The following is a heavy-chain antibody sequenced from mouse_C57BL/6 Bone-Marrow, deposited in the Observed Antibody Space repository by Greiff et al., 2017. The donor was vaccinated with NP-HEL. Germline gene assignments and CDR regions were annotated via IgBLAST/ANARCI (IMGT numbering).Heavy chain of an antibody. J-gene: IGHJ2*01. CDR2: IYPGSGST. CDR3: ARDYGSSYYFDY. Sequence: QVQLQQPGAELVKPGASVKMSCKASGYTFTSYWITWVKQRPGQGLEWIGDIYPGSGSTNYNEKFKSKATLTVDTSSSTAYMQLSSLTSEDSAVYYCARDYGSSYYFDYRGQGTTLTVSS. D-gene: IGHD1-1*01. CDR1: GYTFTSYW. V-gene: IGHV1-55*01.